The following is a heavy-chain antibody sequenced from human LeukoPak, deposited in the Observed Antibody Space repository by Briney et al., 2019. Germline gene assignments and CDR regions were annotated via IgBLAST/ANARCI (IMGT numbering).Heavy chain of an antibody. J-gene: IGHJ4*02. CDR1: GFTFSSYA. V-gene: IGHV3-30*18. D-gene: IGHD3-22*01. Sequence: PGGSLRLSCAASGFTFSSYAMSWVRQTPGRGLEWVAGISYDGRNKNYVDSVKGRFTISRDNSRNTLYLQMNSLRAEDTAVYYCAKGESITYYYDSSGYGWGQGTLVTVSS. CDR3: AKGESITYYYDSSGYG. CDR2: ISYDGRNK.